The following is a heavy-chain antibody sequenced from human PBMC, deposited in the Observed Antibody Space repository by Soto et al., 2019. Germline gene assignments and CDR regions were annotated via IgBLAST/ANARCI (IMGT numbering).Heavy chain of an antibody. CDR3: ASYFSGWWIDS. CDR2: IYHSGSS. Sequence: PSETLSLTCAVSGDSISRSSWWSWVRQPPGKGLEWIGEIYHSGSSNYNPSLKSRVTMSVDKSKNQFSLNLTSVTAADTAVYYCASYFSGWWIDSWGQGTLVTVSS. CDR1: GDSISRSSW. D-gene: IGHD6-19*01. V-gene: IGHV4-4*02. J-gene: IGHJ4*02.